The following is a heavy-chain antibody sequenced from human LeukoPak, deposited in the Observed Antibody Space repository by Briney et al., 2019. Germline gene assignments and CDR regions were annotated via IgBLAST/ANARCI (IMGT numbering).Heavy chain of an antibody. Sequence: GGSLRLSCAAPGFTFTNYAMSWVRQAPGKGLEWASAIVGSGGATFYADSVKGRFTISRDNSKNTVFLQMNSLRAEDTAVYYCAKARLSTGWAYNDYWGPGTLVTVSS. CDR2: IVGSGGAT. CDR1: GFTFTNYA. J-gene: IGHJ4*02. V-gene: IGHV3-23*01. D-gene: IGHD6-19*01. CDR3: AKARLSTGWAYNDY.